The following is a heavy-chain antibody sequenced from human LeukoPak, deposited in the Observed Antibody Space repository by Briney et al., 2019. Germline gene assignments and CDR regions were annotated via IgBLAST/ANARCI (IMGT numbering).Heavy chain of an antibody. Sequence: SETLSLTCSVSGGSISSYYWSWIRQPAGKGLEWIGRLNTSGSTKYNPSLESRVTVSVDTSKNQFSLKLSSVTAADTPVYYCARAEGGATAYFQYWGQGTLVTVSS. CDR3: ARAEGGATAYFQY. V-gene: IGHV4-4*07. D-gene: IGHD1-26*01. CDR1: GGSISSYY. CDR2: LNTSGST. J-gene: IGHJ1*01.